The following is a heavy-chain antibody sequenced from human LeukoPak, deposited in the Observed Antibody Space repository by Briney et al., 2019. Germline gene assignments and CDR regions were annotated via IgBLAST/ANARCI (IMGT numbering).Heavy chain of an antibody. CDR1: GFTFSGYA. CDR3: ARDRRWLHFDFDY. CDR2: ISYDGSDK. D-gene: IGHD5-24*01. Sequence: GRSLRLSCAASGFTFSGYAMHWVRQAPGKGLEWVALISYDGSDKYYADSVKGRFTISRDNSKNTLYLQMNSLRAEDTAVYYCARDRRWLHFDFDYWGQGTLVTVSS. J-gene: IGHJ4*02. V-gene: IGHV3-30*04.